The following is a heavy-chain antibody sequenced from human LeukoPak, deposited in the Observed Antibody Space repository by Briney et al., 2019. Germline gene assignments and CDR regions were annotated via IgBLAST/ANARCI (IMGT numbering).Heavy chain of an antibody. J-gene: IGHJ5*02. Sequence: GSLRLSCAASGFTFSSFTMTWVRQAPGKGLEWVSAIGGRGGSTYYADSLEGRFTIARDNSKDMVYLQTNSLKVEDTAIYYCGKEGGAWGQGTKVTVSS. CDR3: GKEGGA. D-gene: IGHD3-16*01. CDR1: GFTFSSFT. CDR2: IGGRGGST. V-gene: IGHV3-23*01.